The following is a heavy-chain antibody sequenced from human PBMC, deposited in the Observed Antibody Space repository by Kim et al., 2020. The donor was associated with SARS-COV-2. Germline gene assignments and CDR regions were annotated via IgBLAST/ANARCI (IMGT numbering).Heavy chain of an antibody. V-gene: IGHV1-46*01. CDR1: GYTFTSYY. Sequence: ASVKVSCTASGYTFTSYYVHWVRQAPGQGLEWMGMIHPSGTRTSYAQKFQGRVTMTRDTSTNTVYMELSSLRSEDTAVYYCTGPAGSTPNYFDYWGRGTLVTVSS. CDR2: IHPSGTRT. J-gene: IGHJ4*02. CDR3: TGPAGSTPNYFDY.